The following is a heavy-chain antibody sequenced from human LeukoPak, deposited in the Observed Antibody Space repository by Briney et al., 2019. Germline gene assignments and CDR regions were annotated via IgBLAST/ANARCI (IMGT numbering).Heavy chain of an antibody. V-gene: IGHV3-53*01. D-gene: IGHD3-10*01. CDR2: IYSDGST. Sequence: GGSLILSCAASGFTVSGNHVSWVRQAPGKGLEWVSVIYSDGSTYYADSVKGRFTISRDNSKNTLYLQMNSLRAEDTAVYYCARQAVRPSRFDYWGQGTLVTVSS. J-gene: IGHJ4*02. CDR1: GFTVSGNH. CDR3: ARQAVRPSRFDY.